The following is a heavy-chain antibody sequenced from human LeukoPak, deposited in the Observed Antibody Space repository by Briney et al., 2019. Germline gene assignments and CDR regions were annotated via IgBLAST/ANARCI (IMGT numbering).Heavy chain of an antibody. Sequence: PGGSLRLSCAASGFTFSSYWMHWVRQAPGKGLEWVSRINSDRSSTGYADSVKGRFTISRDNAKNTLYLQMNSLRAEDTSVYYCARDGGDIVVVAAARENWFDPWGQGTLVTVSS. CDR2: INSDRSST. CDR1: GFTFSSYW. CDR3: ARDGGDIVVVAAARENWFDP. J-gene: IGHJ5*02. V-gene: IGHV3-74*01. D-gene: IGHD2-2*01.